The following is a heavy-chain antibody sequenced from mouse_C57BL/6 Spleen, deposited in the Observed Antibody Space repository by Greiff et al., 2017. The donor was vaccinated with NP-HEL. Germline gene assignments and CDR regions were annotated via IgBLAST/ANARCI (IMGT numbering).Heavy chain of an antibody. Sequence: QVQLKQSGAELVKPGASVKISCKASGYAFSSYWMNWVKQRPGKGLEWIGQIYPGDGDTNYNGKFKGKATLTADKSSSTAYMQLSSLTSEDSAVYFCARKDGRGAMDYWGQGTSVTVSS. CDR3: ARKDGRGAMDY. D-gene: IGHD1-1*01. CDR1: GYAFSSYW. CDR2: IYPGDGDT. V-gene: IGHV1-80*01. J-gene: IGHJ4*01.